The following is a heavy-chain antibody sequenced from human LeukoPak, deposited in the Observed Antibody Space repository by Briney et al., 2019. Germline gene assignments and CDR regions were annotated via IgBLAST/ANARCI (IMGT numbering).Heavy chain of an antibody. CDR3: ARDSEAAAGLSFDY. V-gene: IGHV1-2*02. CDR1: GYTFADYY. CDR2: NHPKSGGT. D-gene: IGHD6-13*01. Sequence: ASVKVSCKASGYTFADYYIHWVRLAPGQGLEWVGWNHPKSGGTNYAQKFQGRVTMTRDTSISTAYMELSRLTSDDTAVYYCARDSEAAAGLSFDYWGQGTLVTVPS. J-gene: IGHJ4*02.